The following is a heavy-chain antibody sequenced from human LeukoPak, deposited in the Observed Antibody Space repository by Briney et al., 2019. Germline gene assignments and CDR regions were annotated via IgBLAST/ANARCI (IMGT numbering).Heavy chain of an antibody. CDR2: ISSSGSTI. V-gene: IGHV3-11*01. CDR3: ARDRITMVRGVLNYYYYGMDV. J-gene: IGHJ6*02. CDR1: GFIFSDYY. D-gene: IGHD3-10*01. Sequence: GGSLRLSCAASGFIFSDYYMSWIRQAPGKGLEWVSYISSSGSTIYYADSVKGRFTISRDNAKSSLYLQMNSLRVEDTAVYYCARDRITMVRGVLNYYYYGMDVWGQGTTVTVSS.